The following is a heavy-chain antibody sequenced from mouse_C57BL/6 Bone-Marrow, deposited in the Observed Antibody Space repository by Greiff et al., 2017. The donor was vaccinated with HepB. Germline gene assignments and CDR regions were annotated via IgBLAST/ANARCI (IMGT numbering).Heavy chain of an antibody. D-gene: IGHD1-1*02. CDR2: IDPENGDT. Sequence: EVQLQQSGAELVRPGASVKLSCTASGFNIKDDYMHWVKQRPEQGLEWIGWIDPENGDTEYASKFQGKATITADTSSNTAYLQLSSLTSEDTAVYYCTKGSRFDYWGQGTTLTVSS. J-gene: IGHJ2*01. CDR1: GFNIKDDY. CDR3: TKGSRFDY. V-gene: IGHV14-4*01.